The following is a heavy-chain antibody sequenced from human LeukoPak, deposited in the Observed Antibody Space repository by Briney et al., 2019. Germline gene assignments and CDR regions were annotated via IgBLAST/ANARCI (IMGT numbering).Heavy chain of an antibody. V-gene: IGHV1-18*01. Sequence: GSSVKVSCKASGGTFSSYAISWVRQAPGQGLEWMGWISAYNGNTNYAQKLQGRVTMTTDTSTSTAYMELRSLRSDDTAVYYCARDPTTMVRGVIDSLWFDPWGQGTLVTVFS. CDR1: GGTFSSYA. CDR2: ISAYNGNT. D-gene: IGHD3-10*01. J-gene: IGHJ5*02. CDR3: ARDPTTMVRGVIDSLWFDP.